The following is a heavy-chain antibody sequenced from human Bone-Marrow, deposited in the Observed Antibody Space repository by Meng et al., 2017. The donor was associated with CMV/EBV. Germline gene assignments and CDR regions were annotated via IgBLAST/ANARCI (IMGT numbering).Heavy chain of an antibody. V-gene: IGHV4-59*01. Sequence: SETLSLTCTVSGGSITNYYWSWIRQAPGKGLEWIGYIYYSGSTNYNPSLKSRVTISVHMSKNQISLKLNSVTAADTAVYYCAREGYSSSSLGRYYYYYYGMDVWGQGTTVTVS. CDR3: AREGYSSSSLGRYYYYYYGMDV. J-gene: IGHJ6*02. CDR1: GGSITNYY. CDR2: IYYSGST. D-gene: IGHD6-6*01.